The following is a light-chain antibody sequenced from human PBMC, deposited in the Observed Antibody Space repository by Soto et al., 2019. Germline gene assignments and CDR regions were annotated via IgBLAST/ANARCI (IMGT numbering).Light chain of an antibody. Sequence: QSALTQPRSVSGSPGQSVTISCTGTNSDVGGYNYVSWYQHHPGKAPKLMIYDALKRPSGVPDRFSGSKSGNTASLTISGLQAEDEADYYCCSYAGSYTYVFGTGTKVTVL. CDR3: CSYAGSYTYV. J-gene: IGLJ1*01. CDR2: DAL. V-gene: IGLV2-11*01. CDR1: NSDVGGYNY.